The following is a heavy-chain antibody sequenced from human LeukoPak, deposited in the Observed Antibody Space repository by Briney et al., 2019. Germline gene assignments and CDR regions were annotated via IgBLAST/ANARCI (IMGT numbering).Heavy chain of an antibody. J-gene: IGHJ4*02. Sequence: GGALRLSCVASGCTFSRGAICRGPQAQGKGLEWVSAIDVGGGNTYYADSVKGRFTFSRDNFKNTLHLQMNSLRAEDTAVYYCAKADTGGNCFDHWGQGTLVTVSS. CDR1: GCTFSRGA. CDR3: AKADTGGNCFDH. V-gene: IGHV3-23*01. D-gene: IGHD1-26*01. CDR2: IDVGGGNT.